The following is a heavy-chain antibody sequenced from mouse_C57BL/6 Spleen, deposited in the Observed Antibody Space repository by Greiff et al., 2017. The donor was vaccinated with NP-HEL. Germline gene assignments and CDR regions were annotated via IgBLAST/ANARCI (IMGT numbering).Heavy chain of an antibody. J-gene: IGHJ1*03. CDR3: ARGYDYDGWYFDV. V-gene: IGHV5-17*01. D-gene: IGHD2-4*01. Sequence: EVKLVESGGGLVKPGGSLKLSCAASGFTFSDYGMHWVRQAPEKGLEWVAYISSGSSTIYYADTVTGRLTISRDNAKNTLFLQMTSLRSEDTAMYYCARGYDYDGWYFDVWGTGTTVTVSS. CDR1: GFTFSDYG. CDR2: ISSGSSTI.